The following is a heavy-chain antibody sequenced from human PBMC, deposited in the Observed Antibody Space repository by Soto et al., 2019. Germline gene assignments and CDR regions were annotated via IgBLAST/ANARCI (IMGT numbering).Heavy chain of an antibody. CDR3: AKCPDRSGCR. J-gene: IGHJ4*02. CDR2: ISWDGGST. D-gene: IGHD3-22*01. CDR1: GFTFDDYT. V-gene: IGHV3-43*01. Sequence: GGSLRLSCAASGFTFDDYTMHWVRQAPGKGLEWVSLISWDGGSTYYADSVKGRFTISRDNSKNSLYLQMNSLRTEDTVLYYCAKCPDRSGCRWGQGTLVTVSS.